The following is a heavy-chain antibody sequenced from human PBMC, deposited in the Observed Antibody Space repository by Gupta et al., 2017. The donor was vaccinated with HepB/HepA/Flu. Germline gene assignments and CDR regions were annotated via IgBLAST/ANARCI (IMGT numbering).Heavy chain of an antibody. V-gene: IGHV4-59*11. CDR3: ARGSFTLVRGSFEY. Sequence: HVQLQASGPGLVKPSEPLSLTCVVPGGSIGTHYWSSIRQPPGKGLEWVGFIYSSGSTEYNPSLRGRATILVDTFKNQLSLNVDSVTAADTAVYYCARGSFTLVRGSFEYWGQGTLVTVSS. J-gene: IGHJ4*02. CDR1: GGSIGTHY. D-gene: IGHD3-10*01. CDR2: IYSSGST.